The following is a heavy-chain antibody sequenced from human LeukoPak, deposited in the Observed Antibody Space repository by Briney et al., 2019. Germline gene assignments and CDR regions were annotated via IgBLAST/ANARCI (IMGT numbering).Heavy chain of an antibody. CDR1: GGSISSSSYY. CDR3: AREVGATGYYYYMDV. V-gene: IGHV4-39*02. CDR2: IYYSGST. J-gene: IGHJ6*03. Sequence: KPSETLSLTCTVSGGSISSSSYYWGWIRQPPGKGLEWIGSIYYSGSTYYNPSLKSRVTISVDTSKNQFSLKLSSVTAADTAVYYCAREVGATGYYYYMDVWGKGTTVTISS. D-gene: IGHD1-26*01.